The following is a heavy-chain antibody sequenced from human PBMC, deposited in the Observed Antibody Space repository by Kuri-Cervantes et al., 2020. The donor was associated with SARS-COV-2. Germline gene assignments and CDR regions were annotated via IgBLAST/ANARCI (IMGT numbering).Heavy chain of an antibody. CDR1: GFTFSSYA. Sequence: GESLKISCAASGFTFSSYAMHWVRQAPGKGLEWVAVISYEGSNKYYADSVKGRFTISRDNSKNTLYLQMNSLRAEDTAVYYCAREPPGIAAAGKGEDYWGQGTLVTVSS. CDR2: ISYEGSNK. D-gene: IGHD6-13*01. CDR3: AREPPGIAAAGKGEDY. V-gene: IGHV3-30-3*01. J-gene: IGHJ4*02.